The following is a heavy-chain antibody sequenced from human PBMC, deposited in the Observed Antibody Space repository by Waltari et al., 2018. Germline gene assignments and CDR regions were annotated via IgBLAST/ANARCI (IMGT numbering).Heavy chain of an antibody. J-gene: IGHJ6*02. CDR2: SYRGGST. CDR3: ARDRPLRSAYYYGMDV. V-gene: IGHV3-53*01. CDR1: GFTVSSNY. Sequence: EVQLVESGGGLIQPGGSLRLSCAASGFTVSSNYMSWVRQAPGKGVEWVSVSYRGGSTYNADSVKGRFTISRDNSKNTLYLQMNSLRAEDTAVYYCARDRPLRSAYYYGMDVWGQGTTVTVSS.